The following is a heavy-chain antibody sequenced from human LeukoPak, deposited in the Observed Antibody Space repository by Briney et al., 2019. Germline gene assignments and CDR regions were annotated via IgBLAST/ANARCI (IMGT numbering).Heavy chain of an antibody. CDR3: ARDYTGTGYSSGCYDY. CDR1: GFTFSSYW. V-gene: IGHV3-74*01. CDR2: INSDGSST. J-gene: IGHJ4*02. Sequence: PGGSLRLSCAASGFTFSSYWMHWVRQAPGKGLEWVSRINSDGSSTSYADSVKGRFTISRDNAKNTLYLQMNSLGAEDTAVYYCARDYTGTGYSSGCYDYWGQGTLVTVSS. D-gene: IGHD6-19*01.